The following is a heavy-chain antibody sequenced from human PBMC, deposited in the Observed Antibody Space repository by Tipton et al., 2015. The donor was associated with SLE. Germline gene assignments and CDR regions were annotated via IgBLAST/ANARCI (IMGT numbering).Heavy chain of an antibody. J-gene: IGHJ4*02. CDR1: GGSISSGDYY. V-gene: IGHV4-30-4*01. CDR2: IYYGGST. Sequence: TLSLTCTVSGGSISSGDYYWSWIRQPPGKGLEWIGYIYYGGSTYYNPSLKSRVTISVDTSKNQFSLKLSSVTAADTAVYYCARATVTTLYFDYWGQGTLVTVSS. CDR3: ARATVTTLYFDY. D-gene: IGHD4-11*01.